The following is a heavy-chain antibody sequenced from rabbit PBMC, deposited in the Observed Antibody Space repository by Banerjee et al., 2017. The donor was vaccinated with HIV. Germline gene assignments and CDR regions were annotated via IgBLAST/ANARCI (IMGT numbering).Heavy chain of an antibody. V-gene: IGHV1S45*01. CDR3: ARDLAVVIGWNFNL. J-gene: IGHJ4*01. CDR2: INTISGGT. D-gene: IGHD1-1*01. Sequence: QEHLEESGGDLVKPEGSLTLTCTASGFSFNNNYVMCWVRQAPGKGLEWIACINTISGGTVYATGAKGRFTISKASWPTVTLQMNSLTAADTASYFCARDLAVVIGWNFNLWGPGTLVSVS. CDR1: GFSFNNNYV.